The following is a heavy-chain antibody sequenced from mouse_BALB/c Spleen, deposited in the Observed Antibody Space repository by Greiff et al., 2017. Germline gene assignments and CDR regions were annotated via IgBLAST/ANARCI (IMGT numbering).Heavy chain of an antibody. CDR2: INPYNGGT. V-gene: IGHV1-18*01. CDR3: ARSRGGYGNGGYAMDY. J-gene: IGHJ4*01. D-gene: IGHD2-1*01. Sequence: VQLQQSGPELVKPGASMKISCKASGYSFTGYTMNWVKQSHGKNLEWIGLINPYNGGTSYNQKFKGKATLTVDKSSSTAYMELLSLTSEDSAVYYCARSRGGYGNGGYAMDYWGQGTSVTVSS. CDR1: GYSFTGYT.